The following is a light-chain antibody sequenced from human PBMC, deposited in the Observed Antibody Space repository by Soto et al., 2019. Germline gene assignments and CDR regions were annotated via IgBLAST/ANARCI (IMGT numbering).Light chain of an antibody. CDR1: SSDVGAYNY. V-gene: IGLV2-14*01. CDR2: EVN. J-gene: IGLJ3*02. CDR3: SSYASSGAGV. Sequence: QSALTQPASVSGSPGQPITISCTGTSSDVGAYNYVSWYQLHPGKAPKLMIYEVNNRPSGVSHRFSGSKSGNTASLTFSGLQPEDEADYYCSSYASSGAGVFGAGNKVTV.